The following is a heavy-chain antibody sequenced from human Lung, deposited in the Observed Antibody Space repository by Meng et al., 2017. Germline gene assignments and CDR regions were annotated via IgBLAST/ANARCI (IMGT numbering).Heavy chain of an antibody. J-gene: IGHJ4*02. CDR3: AIDRGYSSSTFVDH. D-gene: IGHD6-6*01. CDR1: GFRFSNYA. Sequence: EVQLLESGGDLVQPGGSLRLSCAGSGFRFSNYAMSWVRQAPGKGPEWVSAISDNGGSTYYRDSVKGRFTMSRDNSKNTLYLQMNSLRAEDTAVYYSAIDRGYSSSTFVDHWGQGTLVTVSS. CDR2: ISDNGGST. V-gene: IGHV3-23*01.